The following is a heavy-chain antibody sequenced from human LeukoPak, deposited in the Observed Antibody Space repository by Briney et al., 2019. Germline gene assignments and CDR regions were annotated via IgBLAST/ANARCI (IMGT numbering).Heavy chain of an antibody. D-gene: IGHD6-6*01. Sequence: ASGKVSCKASGYTFTSYVMNWVRQAPGQGLEWMGWINTNTGNPTYAQGFTGRFVFSLDTSVSTAYLQISSLKAEDTAVYYCARPSSYSSSSPFDYWGQGPLVTVSS. CDR3: ARPSSYSSSSPFDY. CDR2: INTNTGNP. V-gene: IGHV7-4-1*02. CDR1: GYTFTSYV. J-gene: IGHJ4*02.